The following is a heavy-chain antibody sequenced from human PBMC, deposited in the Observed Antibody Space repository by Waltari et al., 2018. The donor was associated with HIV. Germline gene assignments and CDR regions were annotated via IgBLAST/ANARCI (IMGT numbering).Heavy chain of an antibody. Sequence: QVQLVESGGGVVQPGRYLRLSCAASGFPVSPFGLPVFRQAPGKGLEGVAVIWYDGSNTYYTDSVKGRFTISRDNSKNTLYLQMYSLRAEDTAVYYCARDVQGYCGGERCFYGMDVWGQGTTVTVSS. CDR2: IWYDGSNT. J-gene: IGHJ6*02. V-gene: IGHV3-33*01. CDR1: GFPVSPFG. D-gene: IGHD2-21*01. CDR3: ARDVQGYCGGERCFYGMDV.